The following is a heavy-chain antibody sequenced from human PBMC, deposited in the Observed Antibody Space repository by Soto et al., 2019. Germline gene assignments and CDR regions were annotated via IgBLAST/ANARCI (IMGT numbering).Heavy chain of an antibody. V-gene: IGHV2-5*02. CDR2: IYWDDDK. CDR1: GFSLSTSGVG. J-gene: IGHJ4*02. CDR3: AHRQRTVYFDY. D-gene: IGHD4-17*01. Sequence: QITLKESGPTLVKPTQTLTLTCTFSGFSLSTSGVGVGWIRQPPGKALEWLALIYWDDDKRYSPSLKSRLTSTEDTSKSQVVLTMTNMDPVDTATYYCAHRQRTVYFDYWGQGTLVTVAS.